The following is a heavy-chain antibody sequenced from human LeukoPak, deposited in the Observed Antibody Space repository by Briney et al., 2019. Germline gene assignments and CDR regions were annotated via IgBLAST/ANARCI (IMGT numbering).Heavy chain of an antibody. V-gene: IGHV4-39*07. CDR3: AREEWKQWLATDAFDI. J-gene: IGHJ3*02. CDR2: IYYSGST. D-gene: IGHD6-19*01. Sequence: SETLSLTCTVSGGSISSSSYYWGWIRQPPGKGLEWIGSIYYSGSTYYNPSLKSRVTISVDTSKNQSSLKLSSVTAADTAVYYCAREEWKQWLATDAFDIWGQGTMVTVSS. CDR1: GGSISSSSYY.